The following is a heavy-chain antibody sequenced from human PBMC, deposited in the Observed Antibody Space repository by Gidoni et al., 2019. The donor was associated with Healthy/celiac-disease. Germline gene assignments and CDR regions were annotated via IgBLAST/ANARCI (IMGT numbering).Heavy chain of an antibody. CDR3: ARDEYSSSSFDY. CDR2: ISSSGSTI. V-gene: IGHV3-11*01. CDR1: GFTFSDYY. D-gene: IGHD6-6*01. J-gene: IGHJ4*02. Sequence: QVQPVESGGGLVKPGGSLSLACAASGFTFSDYYMSWIRQAPGKGLEWVSYISSSGSTIYYADSVKGRFTISRDNAKNSLYLQMNSLRAEDTAVYYCARDEYSSSSFDYWGQGTLVTVSS.